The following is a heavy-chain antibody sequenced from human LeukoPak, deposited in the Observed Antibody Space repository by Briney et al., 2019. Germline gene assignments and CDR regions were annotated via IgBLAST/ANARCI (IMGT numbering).Heavy chain of an antibody. V-gene: IGHV1-18*01. Sequence: ASVTVSFKASGYTFTIYGISWVRQAPGQGLEWMGWISAYNGNTNYAQKLQGRVTMTTDTSTSTAYMELRSLRSDDTAVYYCARDYSGYDSHFDYWGQGTLVTVSS. J-gene: IGHJ4*02. CDR1: GYTFTIYG. CDR2: ISAYNGNT. D-gene: IGHD5-12*01. CDR3: ARDYSGYDSHFDY.